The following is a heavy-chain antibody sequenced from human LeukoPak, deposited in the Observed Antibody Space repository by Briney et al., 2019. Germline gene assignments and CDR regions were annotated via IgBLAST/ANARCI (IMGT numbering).Heavy chain of an antibody. CDR3: ASAVVPAAAFDI. D-gene: IGHD2-2*01. V-gene: IGHV4-38-2*01. CDR2: IYHSGST. Sequence: SETLSLTCAVSGYSISSGYYWGWIRQPPGKGLEWIGSIYHSGSTYYNPSLKSRVTISVDTSKNQFSLKLSSVTAADMAVYYCASAVVPAAAFDIWGQGTMVTVSS. J-gene: IGHJ3*02. CDR1: GYSISSGYY.